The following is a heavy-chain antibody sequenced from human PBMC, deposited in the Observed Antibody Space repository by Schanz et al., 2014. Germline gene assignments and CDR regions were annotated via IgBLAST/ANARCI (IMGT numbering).Heavy chain of an antibody. Sequence: EVQLVESGGGLIQPGGSLRLSCAVSGFTVNTNYMSWVRQAPGKGLEWISSMYINSGSTQYADSVKGRFIISRDSSKNTLFLQMNSLRAEDTAVYFCARDPYGKNSGDFDYWGQGTLVTVSS. CDR2: MYINSGST. CDR1: GFTVNTNY. CDR3: ARDPYGKNSGDFDY. J-gene: IGHJ4*02. D-gene: IGHD4-17*01. V-gene: IGHV3-53*01.